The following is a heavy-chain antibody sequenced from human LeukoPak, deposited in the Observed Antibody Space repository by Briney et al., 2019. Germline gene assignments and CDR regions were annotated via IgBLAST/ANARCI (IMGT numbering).Heavy chain of an antibody. CDR3: ARDSRFLEWLLSRDNWFDP. J-gene: IGHJ5*02. V-gene: IGHV4-38-2*02. CDR2: IYHSGST. CDR1: GYSISSGYY. Sequence: PSETLFLTCTVSGYSISSGYYWGWIRQPPGKGLEWIGSIYHSGSTYYNPSLKSRVTISVDTSKNQFSLKLSSVTAADTAVYYCARDSRFLEWLLSRDNWFDPWGQGTLVTVSS. D-gene: IGHD3-3*01.